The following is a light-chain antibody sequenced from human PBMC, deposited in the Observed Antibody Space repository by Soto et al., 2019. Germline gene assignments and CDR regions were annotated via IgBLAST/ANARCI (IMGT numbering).Light chain of an antibody. CDR1: QSVNSNY. J-gene: IGKJ2*01. CDR3: QQYGSSPLYT. Sequence: EIVLTQSPGTLSLSPGERATLSCRASQSVNSNYLAWYHQKPGQAPRLLIYGTSSRATGIPDRFSGSGSGTDFTLTIIRLEPEDFAVYYCQQYGSSPLYTFGQGTKLEIK. V-gene: IGKV3-20*01. CDR2: GTS.